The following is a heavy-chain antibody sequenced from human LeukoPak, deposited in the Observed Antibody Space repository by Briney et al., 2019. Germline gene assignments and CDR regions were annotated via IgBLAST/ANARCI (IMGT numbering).Heavy chain of an antibody. CDR1: GVTVSSNY. CDR2: IYSDGRT. D-gene: IGHD2-2*01. J-gene: IGHJ4*02. Sequence: PGGSLRLSCAASGVTVSSNYMSWVRQAPGKGLEWVSFIYSDGRTQYTDSVKGRFTIPRVSSKNMLYLQMNSLRAEDTAVYYCARWYCSSTTCYYDYWGQGTLVTVSS. V-gene: IGHV3-53*01. CDR3: ARWYCSSTTCYYDY.